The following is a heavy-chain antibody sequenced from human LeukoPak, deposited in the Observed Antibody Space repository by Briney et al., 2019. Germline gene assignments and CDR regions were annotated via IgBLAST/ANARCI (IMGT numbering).Heavy chain of an antibody. D-gene: IGHD1-26*01. V-gene: IGHV3-21*01. Sequence: GGSLRLSCAASGFTFSTSNMNWVRQAPGKGLQWVSSISAASNYIYYADSVRGRFTISRDNAKNSLYLQMNSLRAEDTAVYYCATLPPTTHRGFDYWGQGTLVTVSS. CDR2: ISAASNYI. J-gene: IGHJ4*02. CDR1: GFTFSTSN. CDR3: ATLPPTTHRGFDY.